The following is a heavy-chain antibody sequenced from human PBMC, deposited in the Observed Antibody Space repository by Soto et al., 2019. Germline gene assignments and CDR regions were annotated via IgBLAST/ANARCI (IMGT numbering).Heavy chain of an antibody. CDR1: VGSISSYY. J-gene: IGHJ5*02. D-gene: IGHD4-4*01. CDR2: IYYSGST. CDR3: ARVTTQLSLLA. Sequence: SRTCTFSVGSISSYYWSGIRQPPGKGLEWIGYIYYSGSTNYNPSLKSRVTISVDTSKNQFSLKLRSVTAADTAVYYCARVTTQLSLLACGQGTLVTVSS. V-gene: IGHV4-59*01.